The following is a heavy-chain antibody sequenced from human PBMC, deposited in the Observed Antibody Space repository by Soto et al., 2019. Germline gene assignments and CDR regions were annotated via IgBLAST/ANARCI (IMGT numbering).Heavy chain of an antibody. D-gene: IGHD5-12*01. CDR1: GFTFSDYA. CDR3: AKSGGSSGYETTPFDY. V-gene: IGHV3-23*01. J-gene: IGHJ4*02. Sequence: EVQLLESGGGLVQPGGSLRVSCAASGFTFSDYAMSWVRQAPGKGLEWVAGISGSGGSTLYADSVKGRFIISRDNSKNKGYLQMNSLTDEDTAICYCAKSGGSSGYETTPFDYRGQGTLVTVSS. CDR2: ISGSGGST.